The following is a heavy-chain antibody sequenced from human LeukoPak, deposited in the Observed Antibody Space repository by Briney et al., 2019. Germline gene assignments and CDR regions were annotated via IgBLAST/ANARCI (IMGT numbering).Heavy chain of an antibody. CDR2: ISSSSSTI. D-gene: IGHD3-9*01. V-gene: IGHV3-48*02. CDR3: VTSSTGDY. CDR1: GFTLSIYS. J-gene: IGHJ4*02. Sequence: GGSLRLSCAASGFTLSIYSMNWVRQAPGKGLEWVSYISSSSSTIYYADSVKGRFTISRDNAKNSLYLQMNSLRDEDTAVYYCVTSSTGDYWGQGTLVTVSS.